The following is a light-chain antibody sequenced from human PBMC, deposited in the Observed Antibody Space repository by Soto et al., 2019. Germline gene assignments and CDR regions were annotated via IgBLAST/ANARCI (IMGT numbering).Light chain of an antibody. J-gene: IGKJ1*01. CDR3: QQYNKWRT. Sequence: EIVMTQSPATLSESPGERATLSCRASQSVSSNLAWYQQKPGQAPRLLIYGASTRATGIPARISGSGSGTEFTLTITSLQSEDFAVYYCQQYNKWRTFGQGTKVEIK. CDR1: QSVSSN. V-gene: IGKV3-15*01. CDR2: GAS.